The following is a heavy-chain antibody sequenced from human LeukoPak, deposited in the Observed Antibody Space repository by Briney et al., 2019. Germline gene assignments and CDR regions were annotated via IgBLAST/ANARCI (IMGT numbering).Heavy chain of an antibody. V-gene: IGHV3-20*04. CDR3: ARELPDPIAWFGP. J-gene: IGHJ5*02. CDR1: GFTFSSYS. D-gene: IGHD2-2*01. Sequence: GGSLRLSCAASGFTFSSYSMNWVRQAPGKGLEWVSGINWNGGSTGYADSVKGRFTISRDNAKNSLYLQMNSLRAEDTALYYCARELPDPIAWFGPWGQGTLVTVSS. CDR2: INWNGGST.